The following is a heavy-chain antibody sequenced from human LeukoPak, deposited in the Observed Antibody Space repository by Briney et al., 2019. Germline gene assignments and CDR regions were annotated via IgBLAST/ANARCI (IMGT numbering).Heavy chain of an antibody. Sequence: ASVKVSCKASGYTFTAHYIHWVRQAPGQGLEWMGIINPSDGGATNAQKFQGRLTMSRDTSTGTLYMELSSLRSEDTAIYYCARKAPHDTSGWYFDLWGRGTLVIVSS. CDR2: INPSDGGA. CDR3: ARKAPHDTSGWYFDL. D-gene: IGHD3-22*01. V-gene: IGHV1-46*01. CDR1: GYTFTAHY. J-gene: IGHJ2*01.